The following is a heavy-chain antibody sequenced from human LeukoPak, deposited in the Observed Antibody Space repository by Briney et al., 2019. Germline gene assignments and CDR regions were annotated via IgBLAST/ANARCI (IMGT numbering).Heavy chain of an antibody. V-gene: IGHV3-33*08. J-gene: IGHJ6*02. CDR2: IWYDGSNK. CDR1: GLTFSDYS. Sequence: GSLRLSCAASGLTFSDYSMNWVRQAPGKGLEWVAVIWYDGSNKYYADSVKGRFTISRDNSKNTLYLQMNSLRAEDTAVYYCARDSYYYGMDVWGQGTTVTVSS. CDR3: ARDSYYYGMDV.